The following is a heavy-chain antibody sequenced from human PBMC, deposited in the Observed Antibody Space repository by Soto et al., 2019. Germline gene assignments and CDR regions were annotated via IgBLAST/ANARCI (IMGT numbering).Heavy chain of an antibody. Sequence: QVHLVESGGGVVQPGRSLRLSCVASGFTFDTYGIHWVRQAPGKGLQWVALISYEGSNTYYADSVRGRFTISRDNSKNTLYLQMHTLRTEDTGLYYCARVTPGNNLYYFSGLDFWGQGTSVTVSS. CDR2: ISYEGSNT. J-gene: IGHJ6*02. CDR1: GFTFDTYG. D-gene: IGHD1-1*01. CDR3: ARVTPGNNLYYFSGLDF. V-gene: IGHV3-30-3*01.